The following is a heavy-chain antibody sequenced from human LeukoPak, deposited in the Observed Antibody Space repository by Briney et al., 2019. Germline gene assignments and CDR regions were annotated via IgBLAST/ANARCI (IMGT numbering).Heavy chain of an antibody. Sequence: GGSLRLSCAVSGFTLSILWMSWVRHPPGRGREWVANTKQEGSEKDYVDSVKDRSNISRDNDENSLYLQMNRLRVEDTAFYYCARDLAYSRLDYWGQGMLVTVSS. V-gene: IGHV3-7*01. CDR2: TKQEGSEK. CDR1: GFTLSILW. D-gene: IGHD5-18*01. J-gene: IGHJ4*02. CDR3: ARDLAYSRLDY.